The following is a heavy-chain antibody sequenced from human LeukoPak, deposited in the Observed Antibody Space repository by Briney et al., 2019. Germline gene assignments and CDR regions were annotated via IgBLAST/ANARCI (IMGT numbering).Heavy chain of an antibody. CDR3: ERANSGSYYDYFYYYMDV. V-gene: IGHV1-18*01. CDR2: ISAYNGNT. CDR1: GYTFTSYD. Sequence: ASVKVSCKASGYTFTSYDISWVRQAPGQRLEWMGWISAYNGNTDYAQKLQGRVTMTTDTSTSTAYMELRRLRSDDTAVYYCERANSGSYYDYFYYYMDVWGKGTTVSISS. J-gene: IGHJ6*03. D-gene: IGHD1-26*01.